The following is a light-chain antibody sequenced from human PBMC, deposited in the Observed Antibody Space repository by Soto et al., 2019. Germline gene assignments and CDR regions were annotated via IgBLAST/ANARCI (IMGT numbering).Light chain of an antibody. V-gene: IGLV3-21*02. Sequence: SYELTQPPSVSVAPGQTARITCGGNSIGRKGVHWYQPKPGQAPVLVVYDDSDRPSGIPERFSGSNSGNTATLTISRVEAGDEADYYCQVWDSSSDHPRVFGTGTKVTVL. J-gene: IGLJ1*01. CDR2: DDS. CDR3: QVWDSSSDHPRV. CDR1: SIGRKG.